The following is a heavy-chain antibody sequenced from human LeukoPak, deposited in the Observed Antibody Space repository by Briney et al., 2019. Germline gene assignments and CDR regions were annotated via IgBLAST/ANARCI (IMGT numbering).Heavy chain of an antibody. D-gene: IGHD3-3*01. CDR2: IHHSGAT. J-gene: IGHJ4*02. CDR3: ATGDVSGYYPFDY. CDR1: GGSISSTSYY. V-gene: IGHV4-39*06. Sequence: SETLSLTCTVSGGSISSTSYYWGWLRQSPGKGLEWIGSIHHSGATYYNPSLNSRVTMSVDTSKNQFPLKLSSVTAADTAVYYCATGDVSGYYPFDYWGQGTLVTVSA.